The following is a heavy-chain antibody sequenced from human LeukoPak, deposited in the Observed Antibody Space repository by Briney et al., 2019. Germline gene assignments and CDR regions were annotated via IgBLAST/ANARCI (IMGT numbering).Heavy chain of an antibody. CDR2: ISGSDGTT. J-gene: IGHJ4*02. D-gene: IGHD3-10*01. CDR3: AKDPPGLLSRGMDY. CDR1: GFTSSTYA. Sequence: PGGSLRLSCAASGFTSSTYAMSWVRQAPGKGLEWVSSISGSDGTTYYVDSVKGRFTISRDNSKNTLYLQMNSLRAEDTAVYYCAKDPPGLLSRGMDYWGQGTLLTVSS. V-gene: IGHV3-23*01.